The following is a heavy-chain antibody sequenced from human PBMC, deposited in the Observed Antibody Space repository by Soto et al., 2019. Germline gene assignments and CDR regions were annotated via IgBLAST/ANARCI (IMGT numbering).Heavy chain of an antibody. D-gene: IGHD3-10*01. V-gene: IGHV3-53*01. J-gene: IGHJ4*02. CDR2: IYSGGST. Sequence: GGSLRLSCAASGFTVSSNYMSWVRQAPGKGLEWVSVIYSGGSTYYADSVKGRFTISRDNSKNTLYLQMNSLRAEDTAVYYCARAPRPELDFDYWGQGTLVTVSS. CDR1: GFTVSSNY. CDR3: ARAPRPELDFDY.